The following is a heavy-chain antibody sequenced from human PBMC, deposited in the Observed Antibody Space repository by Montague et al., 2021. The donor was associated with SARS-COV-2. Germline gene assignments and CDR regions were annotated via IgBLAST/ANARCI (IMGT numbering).Heavy chain of an antibody. D-gene: IGHD3-10*01. V-gene: IGHV3-9*01. CDR1: GFTFDDYA. J-gene: IGHJ6*02. Sequence: SLRLSFSASGFTFDDYAMHWVRQAPGKGLEWVSGISWNSGSIGYADSVKGRFTISRDNAKNSLYLQMNSLRAEDTALYYCAKAFGESSHPDYYGMDVWGQGTTVTVSS. CDR2: ISWNSGSI. CDR3: AKAFGESSHPDYYGMDV.